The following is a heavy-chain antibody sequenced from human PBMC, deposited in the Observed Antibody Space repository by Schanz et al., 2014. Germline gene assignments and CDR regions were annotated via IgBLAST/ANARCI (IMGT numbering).Heavy chain of an antibody. CDR3: ARDRGYCSGGSCLTFDY. V-gene: IGHV3-30-3*01. CDR1: GFTLSSYA. J-gene: IGHJ4*02. CDR2: ISYDGSNK. D-gene: IGHD2-15*01. Sequence: QVQLVESGGGVVQPGRSLRLSCAAYGFTLSSYAMHWVRQAPGKGLEWVAVISYDGSNKYYADSVKGRFTISRDNSKNTLYLQMNTLRAEDTAVYYCARDRGYCSGGSCLTFDYWGQGTLVNGSS.